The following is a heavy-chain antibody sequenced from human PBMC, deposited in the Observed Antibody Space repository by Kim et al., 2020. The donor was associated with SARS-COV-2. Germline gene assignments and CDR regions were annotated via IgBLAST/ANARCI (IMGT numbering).Heavy chain of an antibody. Sequence: YAAPVKGRFTIARDDSKTTLYLKMNSMKTEDTDVYYCTTVSLWFREFKQDWGQGTLVTVSS. CDR3: TTVSLWFREFKQD. V-gene: IGHV3-15*01. D-gene: IGHD3-10*01. J-gene: IGHJ4*02.